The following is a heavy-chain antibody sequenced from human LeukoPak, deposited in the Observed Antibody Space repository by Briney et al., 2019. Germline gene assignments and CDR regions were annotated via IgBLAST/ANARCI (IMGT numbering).Heavy chain of an antibody. J-gene: IGHJ4*02. CDR3: ARDQTPFY. D-gene: IGHD2-15*01. CDR1: GFTFDDYA. V-gene: IGHV3-9*01. CDR2: ISWNSGTI. Sequence: GGSLRLSCAASGFTFDDYAMHWVRQAPGMGLEWVSGISWNSGTIGYADSVKGRFTISRDNAKSSMWLQMNSLRDEDKAVYYCARDQTPFYWGQGSLVTVSS.